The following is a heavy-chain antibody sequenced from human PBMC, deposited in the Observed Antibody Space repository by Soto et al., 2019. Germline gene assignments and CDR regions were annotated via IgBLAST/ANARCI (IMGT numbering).Heavy chain of an antibody. Sequence: PSETLSLTCAVYGGSFSGYYWSWIRQPPGKGLEWIGEINHSGSTNYNPSLKSRVTISVDTSKNQFSLKLSSVTAADTAVYYCERNPLEMWIQLGPTYTTKYGMDVWGQGTTVTV. J-gene: IGHJ6*02. CDR1: GGSFSGYY. CDR3: ERNPLEMWIQLGPTYTTKYGMDV. V-gene: IGHV4-34*01. CDR2: INHSGST. D-gene: IGHD5-18*01.